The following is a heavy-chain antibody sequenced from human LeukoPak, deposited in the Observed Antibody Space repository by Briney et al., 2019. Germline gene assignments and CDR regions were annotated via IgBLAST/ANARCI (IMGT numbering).Heavy chain of an antibody. CDR3: ARDLGGYSGSSTADY. CDR1: GYTSTSYG. D-gene: IGHD1-26*01. CDR2: ISAYNGNT. V-gene: IGHV1-18*01. J-gene: IGHJ4*02. Sequence: ASVKVSCKASGYTSTSYGISWVRQAPGQGLEWMGWISAYNGNTNYAQKLQGRVTMTTDTSTSTAYMELRSLRSDDTAVYYCARDLGGYSGSSTADYWGQGTLVTVSS.